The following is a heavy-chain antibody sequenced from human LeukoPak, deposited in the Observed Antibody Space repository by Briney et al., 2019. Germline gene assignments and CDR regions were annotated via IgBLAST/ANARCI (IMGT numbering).Heavy chain of an antibody. CDR1: GFTFSSYG. D-gene: IGHD6-19*01. CDR2: ISYDGSNK. CDR3: AREVAGTQGSYYYYYGMDV. Sequence: PGGSLRLSCAASGFTFSSYGMHWVRQAPGKGLEWVAVISYDGSNKYYADSVKGRFTISRDNSKNTLYLQMNSLRSEDTAVYYCAREVAGTQGSYYYYYGMDVWGQGTTVTVSS. J-gene: IGHJ6*02. V-gene: IGHV3-30*03.